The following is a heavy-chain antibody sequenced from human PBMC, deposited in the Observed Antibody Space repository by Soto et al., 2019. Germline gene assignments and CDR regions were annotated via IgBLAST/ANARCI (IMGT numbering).Heavy chain of an antibody. D-gene: IGHD3-9*01. J-gene: IGHJ6*02. V-gene: IGHV3-53*05. Sequence: PGGSLILSCAASGFTVSSNYMSWVRQAPGKGLEWVAVIYSGGSTYYADSVKGRFTISRDNSKNTLYLQMNSLRAEDTAVYYCARDPYQITISNGMDVWGQGTTVTVSS. CDR1: GFTVSSNY. CDR2: IYSGGST. CDR3: ARDPYQITISNGMDV.